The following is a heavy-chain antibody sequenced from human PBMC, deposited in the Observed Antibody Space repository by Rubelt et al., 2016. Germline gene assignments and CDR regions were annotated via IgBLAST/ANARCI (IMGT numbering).Heavy chain of an antibody. J-gene: IGHJ5*02. CDR1: GYTFTSYY. Sequence: QVQLVQSGAEVKKPGASVKVPCKASGYTFTSYYMHWVRQAPGQGLEWMGIINPSGGSTSYAQKFQCRVTMTRDTSTSTVYMELSSLRSEDTAVYYCARSPRYDFEDNWFDPWGQGTLATVSS. CDR3: ARSPRYDFEDNWFDP. D-gene: IGHD3-3*01. V-gene: IGHV1-46*01. CDR2: INPSGGST.